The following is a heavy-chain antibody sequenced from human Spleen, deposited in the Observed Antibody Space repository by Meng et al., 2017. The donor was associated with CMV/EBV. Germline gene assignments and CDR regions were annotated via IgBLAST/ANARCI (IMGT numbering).Heavy chain of an antibody. V-gene: IGHV3-74*01. Sequence: GESLKISCAASGFTFNTYWMHWVRQAPGKGLVWVARINNDGSSISYADFAEGRFTIYRDNTKNTLHLQMKNLGVDDTAIYYCVRGAVVPGTNFHWFDPWGQGTLVTVSS. CDR1: GFTFNTYW. J-gene: IGHJ5*02. D-gene: IGHD1-7*01. CDR2: INNDGSSI. CDR3: VRGAVVPGTNFHWFDP.